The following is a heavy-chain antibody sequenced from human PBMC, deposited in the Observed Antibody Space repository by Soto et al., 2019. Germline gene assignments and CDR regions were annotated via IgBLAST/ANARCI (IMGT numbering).Heavy chain of an antibody. CDR2: INPSGGST. D-gene: IGHD2-21*02. CDR3: ARTGAYCGGDCLQTTNYGMDV. J-gene: IGHJ6*02. CDR1: GYTFTSYY. V-gene: IGHV1-46*01. Sequence: QVQLVQSGAEVKKPGASVKVSCKASGYTFTSYYMHWVRQAPGQGLEWMGIINPSGGSTSYAQKFQGRVNMTRDKSTSTIYMELSSLRSEDTAVYYWARTGAYCGGDCLQTTNYGMDVWGQGTTVTVSS.